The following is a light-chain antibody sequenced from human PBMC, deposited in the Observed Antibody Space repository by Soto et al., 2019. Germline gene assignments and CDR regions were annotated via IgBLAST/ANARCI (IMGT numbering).Light chain of an antibody. CDR2: AAS. CDR1: QSISSY. J-gene: IGKJ1*01. Sequence: DIQMTQSPSSLSASVGERVTITCRASQSISSYLNWYQQKPGKAPNILIYAASSLESGVTSRFSGSGSGTDFTLTISRLQPEDFATYYCQQSYSTPRTFGQGTKVEIK. V-gene: IGKV1-39*01. CDR3: QQSYSTPRT.